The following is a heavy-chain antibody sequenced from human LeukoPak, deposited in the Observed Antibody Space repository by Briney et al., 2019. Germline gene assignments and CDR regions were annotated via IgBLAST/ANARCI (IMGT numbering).Heavy chain of an antibody. Sequence: SETLSLTCTVSGGSISRGGYYWSWIRQPPGEGLGWIGYIYRSGNSYYNPSLKSRVSISVDRFKHQFSLKLSSVTAADTAVYYCASGRATHSNGFDYWGQGTQVTV. V-gene: IGHV4-30-2*01. CDR2: IYRSGNS. CDR3: ASGRATHSNGFDY. D-gene: IGHD4-11*01. CDR1: GGSISRGGYY. J-gene: IGHJ4*02.